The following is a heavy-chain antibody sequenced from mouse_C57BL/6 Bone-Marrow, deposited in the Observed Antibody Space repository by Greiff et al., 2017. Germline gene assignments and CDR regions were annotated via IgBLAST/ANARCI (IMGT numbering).Heavy chain of an antibody. CDR3: ARQNYGSRYFDV. J-gene: IGHJ1*03. Sequence: DVQLVESGGGLVKPGGSLKLSCAASGFTFSSYTMSWVRQTPEKRLEWVATISGGGGNTYYPDSVKGRFTISRDNAKNTLYLQMSSLRSEDTALYYCARQNYGSRYFDVWGTGTTVTVSS. V-gene: IGHV5-9*01. CDR2: ISGGGGNT. D-gene: IGHD1-1*01. CDR1: GFTFSSYT.